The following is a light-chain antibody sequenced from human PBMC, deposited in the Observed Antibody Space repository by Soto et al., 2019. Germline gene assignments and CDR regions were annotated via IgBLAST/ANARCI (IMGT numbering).Light chain of an antibody. Sequence: DIQMTQSPPTLSASIGDRVTITCRASQSISSWLAWYQQKPGKAPKLLIYDASKLESGVPSRFRGSGFGTDFSFAFIILLPDVFAIYFCQQYDSYYLTFAQGTKVDIK. CDR3: QQYDSYYLT. CDR2: DAS. CDR1: QSISSW. J-gene: IGKJ1*01. V-gene: IGKV1-5*01.